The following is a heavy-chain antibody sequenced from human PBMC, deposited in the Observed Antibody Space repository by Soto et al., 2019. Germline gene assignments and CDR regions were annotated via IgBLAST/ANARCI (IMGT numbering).Heavy chain of an antibody. CDR3: AREGTRTAILS. CDR1: GFTFSSYW. J-gene: IGHJ5*02. CDR2: IKQDGSEK. Sequence: EVQLVESGGGLVQPGGSLRLSCAASGFTFSSYWMSWVRQAPGKGLEWVANIKQDGSEKYYVDSVKGRFTISRDNAKNSLYLQMTSPSAGDTAGYYCAREGTRTAILSWGQGTLVTVSS. D-gene: IGHD2-2*01. V-gene: IGHV3-7*03.